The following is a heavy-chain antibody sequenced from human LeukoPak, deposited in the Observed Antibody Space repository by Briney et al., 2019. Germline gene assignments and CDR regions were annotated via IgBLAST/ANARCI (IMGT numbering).Heavy chain of an antibody. J-gene: IGHJ3*02. CDR3: AKESYDSSGYLDAFDI. CDR2: ISGSGGST. D-gene: IGHD3-22*01. CDR1: GFSFSNYA. Sequence: GGSLRLSCAASGFSFSNYAMSWVRQAPGKGLEWVSGISGSGGSTYYADSVKGRFTISRDKSKNTLYMQMNSLRAEDTAVYYCAKESYDSSGYLDAFDIWGQGTMVTVSS. V-gene: IGHV3-23*01.